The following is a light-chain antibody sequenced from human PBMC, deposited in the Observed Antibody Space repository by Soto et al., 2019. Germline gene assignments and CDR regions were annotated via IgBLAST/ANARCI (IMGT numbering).Light chain of an antibody. V-gene: IGLV2-8*01. CDR3: SSYAGSSNYV. J-gene: IGLJ1*01. Sequence: QSALTQPPSASGSPGQSVTISCTGTSSDVGDYNYVSWYQQHPGKAPKLMIYEVNKRPSGVPDRFSGSKSANTASLTVSGLQAEDEADYYCSSYAGSSNYVFGTGTKVTVL. CDR2: EVN. CDR1: SSDVGDYNY.